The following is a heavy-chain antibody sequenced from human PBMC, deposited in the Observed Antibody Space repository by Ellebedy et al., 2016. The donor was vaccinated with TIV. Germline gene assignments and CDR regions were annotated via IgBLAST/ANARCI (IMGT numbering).Heavy chain of an antibody. CDR2: ISSSGSTI. CDR1: GFTFSDYY. J-gene: IGHJ4*02. CDR3: ASYYGSGSYSR. D-gene: IGHD3-10*01. Sequence: GGSLRLXXAASGFTFSDYYMSWIRQAPGKGLEWVSYISSSGSTIYYADSVKGRFTISRDNSKNTLYLQMNSLRAEDTAVYYCASYYGSGSYSRWGQGTLVTVSS. V-gene: IGHV3-11*01.